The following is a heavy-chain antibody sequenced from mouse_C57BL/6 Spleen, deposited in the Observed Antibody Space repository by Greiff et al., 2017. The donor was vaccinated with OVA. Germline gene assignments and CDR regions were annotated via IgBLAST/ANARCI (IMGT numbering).Heavy chain of an antibody. Sequence: VQLQQSGAELVKPGASVKISCKASGYAFSSYWMNWVKQRPGKGLEWIGQIYPGDGDTNYNGKFKGKATLTADKSSSTAYMQLSSLTSEDSAVYFCARVTTVVEYYFDYWGQGTTLTVSS. V-gene: IGHV1-80*01. CDR2: IYPGDGDT. CDR1: GYAFSSYW. CDR3: ARVTTVVEYYFDY. D-gene: IGHD1-1*01. J-gene: IGHJ2*01.